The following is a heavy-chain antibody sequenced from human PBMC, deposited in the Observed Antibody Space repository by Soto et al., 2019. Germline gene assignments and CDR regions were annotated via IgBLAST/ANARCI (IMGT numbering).Heavy chain of an antibody. J-gene: IGHJ4*02. V-gene: IGHV3-23*01. Sequence: LRLSCAASGFTFDDYAMHWVRQAPGKGLEWVSTISGSDGKTFYADAVKGRFSISRDTSQNTLYLQMNSLRADDTAIYYCARWNYLDYWGQGTRVTVSS. D-gene: IGHD1-1*01. CDR3: ARWNYLDY. CDR2: ISGSDGKT. CDR1: GFTFDDYA.